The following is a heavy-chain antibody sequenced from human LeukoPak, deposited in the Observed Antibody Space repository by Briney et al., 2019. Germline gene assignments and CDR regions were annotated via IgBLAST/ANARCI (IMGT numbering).Heavy chain of an antibody. Sequence: PPETLSLTCPVSGGSISSYYWIWIRQPPANGLEGTGYNYYSGSPRYHPSLKRRVTITVDTSKNQFSLKLSSVTAADTAVYCYARVSGFGVLTSWGQGTLVTVSS. CDR1: GGSISSYY. CDR2: NYYSGSP. CDR3: ARVSGFGVLTS. J-gene: IGHJ4*02. V-gene: IGHV4-59*01. D-gene: IGHD3-10*01.